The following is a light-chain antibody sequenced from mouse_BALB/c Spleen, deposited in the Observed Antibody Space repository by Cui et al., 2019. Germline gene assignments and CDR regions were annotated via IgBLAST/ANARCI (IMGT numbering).Light chain of an antibody. CDR2: GTS. CDR1: SIVSY. J-gene: IGKJ2*01. V-gene: IGKV4-61*01. Sequence: QIVLTQSPAILSAYPGAKVTMTSSASSIVSYMYRYQQTPGSSPKPWIYGTSILASGVPARFSGSGSGTSYSLTISSMEAEDAATYYCQQYHSYPPTFGGGTKLEIK. CDR3: QQYHSYPPT.